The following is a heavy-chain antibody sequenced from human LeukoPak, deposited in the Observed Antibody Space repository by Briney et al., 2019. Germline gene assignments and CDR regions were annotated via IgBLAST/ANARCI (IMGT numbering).Heavy chain of an antibody. Sequence: PSETLSLTCTVSGGSISSYYWSWIRQPPGKGLEWIGYIYYSGSTNYNPSLKGRVTISVDTSKNQFSLKLSSVPAADTAVYYCARTSYGSGSYFDYWGQGTLVTVSS. CDR1: GGSISSYY. V-gene: IGHV4-59*01. CDR3: ARTSYGSGSYFDY. CDR2: IYYSGST. D-gene: IGHD3-10*01. J-gene: IGHJ4*02.